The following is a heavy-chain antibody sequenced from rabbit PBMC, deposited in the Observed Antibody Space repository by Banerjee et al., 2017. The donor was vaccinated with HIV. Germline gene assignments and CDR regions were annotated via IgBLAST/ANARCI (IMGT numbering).Heavy chain of an antibody. D-gene: IGHD4-2*01. CDR2: IHAGAGII. Sequence: QSLEESGGDLVKPGASLTLTCTASGFDFSSYWMSWVRQAPGKGLEWIGSIHAGAGIIYYASWVNGRFTISSDNAQNTLYLQLNSLTAADTATYFCARELYAARADSTYANLWGPGTLVTVS. CDR1: GFDFSSYW. V-gene: IGHV1S7*01. J-gene: IGHJ4*01. CDR3: ARELYAARADSTYANL.